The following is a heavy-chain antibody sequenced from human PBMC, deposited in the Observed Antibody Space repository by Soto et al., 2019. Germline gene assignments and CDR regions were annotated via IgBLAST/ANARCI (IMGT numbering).Heavy chain of an antibody. V-gene: IGHV3-23*01. CDR1: GFTFGSYA. D-gene: IGHD3-10*01. J-gene: IGHJ4*02. CDR2: VQSNHVT. CDR3: AKWLRGGSYYCDF. Sequence: GGSLRLSCQVSGFTFGSYAMRWVRQAPGKGLEWVALVQSNHVTYYADSVRGRFTVSRDNSKNTLYLQMDSLRVEDTALYYCAKWLRGGSYYCDFWGQGAMVTVSS.